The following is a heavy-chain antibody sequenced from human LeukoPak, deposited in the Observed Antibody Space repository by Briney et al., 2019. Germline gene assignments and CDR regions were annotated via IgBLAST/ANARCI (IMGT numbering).Heavy chain of an antibody. CDR2: IIPIFGTA. J-gene: IGHJ6*02. CDR3: ARTVVVTARNYYYYGMDV. V-gene: IGHV1-69*13. CDR1: GGTFSSYA. Sequence: SVKVSCKASGGTFSSYAISWVRQAPGQGLEWMGGIIPIFGTANYAQKFQGRVTITADESTSTAYTELSSLRSEDTAVYYCARTVVVTARNYYYYGMDVWGQGTTVTVSS. D-gene: IGHD2-21*02.